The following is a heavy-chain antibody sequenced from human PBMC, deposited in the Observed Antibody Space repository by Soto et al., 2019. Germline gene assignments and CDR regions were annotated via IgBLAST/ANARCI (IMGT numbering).Heavy chain of an antibody. V-gene: IGHV3-48*02. CDR1: GFTFSSYT. CDR3: ARGQYSMDV. CDR2: ISHSGSPK. J-gene: IGHJ6*02. Sequence: GGSLRLSCAASGFTFSSYTMNWVRRAPGKGLEWISYISHSGSPKYYADSVKGRFTISRDNAKNSLYLQMNSLRDEDTAVYYCARGQYSMDVWGQGTTVTVS.